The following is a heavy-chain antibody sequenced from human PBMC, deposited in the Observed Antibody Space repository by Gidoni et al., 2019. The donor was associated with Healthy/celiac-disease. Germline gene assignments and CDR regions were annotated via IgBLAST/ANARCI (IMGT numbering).Heavy chain of an antibody. D-gene: IGHD3-10*01. V-gene: IGHV4-39*01. CDR2: IYYSGST. J-gene: IGHJ4*02. CDR3: AGQFMVRGVLDY. CDR1: GGSIRSSSYY. Sequence: QLQLQESGPGLVKPSETLSLTCTVSGGSIRSSSYYWGWIRQPPGKGLEWMGSIYYSGSTYYNPSLKSRVTISVDTSKNQFSLKLSSVTAADTAVYYCAGQFMVRGVLDYWGQGTLVTVSS.